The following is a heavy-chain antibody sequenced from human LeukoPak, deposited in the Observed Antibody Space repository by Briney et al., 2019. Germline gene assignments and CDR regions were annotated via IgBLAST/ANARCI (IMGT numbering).Heavy chain of an antibody. CDR2: IYYSGST. Sequence: SETLSLTCTVSGGSISSSSYYWGWIRQPPGKGLEWIGSIYYSGSTYYNPSLKSRVTISVDTSKNQFSLKLSSVTGADTAVYYCARLSTVTTSFDYWGQGTLVTVSS. V-gene: IGHV4-39*07. D-gene: IGHD4-11*01. J-gene: IGHJ4*02. CDR3: ARLSTVTTSFDY. CDR1: GGSISSSSYY.